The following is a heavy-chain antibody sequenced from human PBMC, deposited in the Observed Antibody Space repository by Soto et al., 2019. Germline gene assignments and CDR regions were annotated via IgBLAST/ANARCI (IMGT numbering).Heavy chain of an antibody. J-gene: IGHJ4*02. CDR3: AKDQGYYHSTGYYSVFDY. CDR2: ISYDGSNK. D-gene: IGHD3-22*01. V-gene: IGHV3-30*18. CDR1: GFTFSSYG. Sequence: GGSLRLSCAASGFTFSSYGMHGVRQAPGKGLEWVAVISYDGSNKYYADSVKGRFTISRDNSKNTLYLQMNSLRAEDTAVYYCAKDQGYYHSTGYYSVFDYWGQATLVTVSS.